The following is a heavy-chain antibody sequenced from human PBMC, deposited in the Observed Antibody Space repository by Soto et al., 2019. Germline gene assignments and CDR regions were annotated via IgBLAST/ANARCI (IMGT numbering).Heavy chain of an antibody. CDR3: AKAGGDGSGSYYASHDFDY. J-gene: IGHJ4*02. V-gene: IGHV3-23*01. CDR2: ISGSGGST. Sequence: GGSLRLSCAASGFTFSSYAMSWVRQAPGKGLEWVSAISGSGGSTYYADSVKGRFTISRDNSKNTLYLQMNSLRAEDTAVYYCAKAGGDGSGSYYASHDFDYWGQGTLVTVSS. CDR1: GFTFSSYA. D-gene: IGHD3-10*01.